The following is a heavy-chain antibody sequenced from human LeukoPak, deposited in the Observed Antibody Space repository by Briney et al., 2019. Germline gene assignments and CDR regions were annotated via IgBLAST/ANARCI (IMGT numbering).Heavy chain of an antibody. J-gene: IGHJ4*02. CDR1: GFTFSNAW. Sequence: GGSLRLSCAASGFTFSNAWMSWVRQAPGKGLEWVGRIKSKTDGGTTDYAAPVKGRFTISRDDSKNTLYLQMNSLKTEDTAVYYCTTDLVDYGDYVNYFDYWGQGTLVTVSS. CDR2: IKSKTDGGTT. V-gene: IGHV3-15*01. CDR3: TTDLVDYGDYVNYFDY. D-gene: IGHD4-17*01.